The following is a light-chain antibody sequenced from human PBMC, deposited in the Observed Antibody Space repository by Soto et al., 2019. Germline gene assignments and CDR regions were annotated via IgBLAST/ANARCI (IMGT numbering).Light chain of an antibody. CDR2: AAS. J-gene: IGKJ5*01. Sequence: IQLTQSPSSLSASVGDRVTITCRASQGISSYLAWYQQKPEKAPKLLIYAASTLQSGVPSRFSGSGSGTDFTLTISSLQPEDFATYYCQQLNSYSITFGQGTRLEIK. CDR1: QGISSY. V-gene: IGKV1-9*01. CDR3: QQLNSYSIT.